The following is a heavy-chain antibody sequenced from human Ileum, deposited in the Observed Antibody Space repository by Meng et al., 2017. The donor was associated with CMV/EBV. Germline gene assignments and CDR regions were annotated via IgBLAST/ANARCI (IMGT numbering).Heavy chain of an antibody. CDR2: LYTGGPP. D-gene: IGHD3-10*01. CDR1: TASINPYY. V-gene: IGHV4-4*07. J-gene: IGHJ4*02. Sequence: QAVLQESGLGQVKPSVNLSFHCTVPTASINPYYWNRLRQADGKGLEWIVRLYTGGPPDYNPSLKSRVTMSVDTSKNQFFLNLSSVTAADTAVYYCARGQTVRGFEYWGLGILVTVSS. CDR3: ARGQTVRGFEY.